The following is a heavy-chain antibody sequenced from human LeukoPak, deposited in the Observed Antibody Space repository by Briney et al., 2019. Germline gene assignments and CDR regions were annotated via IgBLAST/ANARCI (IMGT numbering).Heavy chain of an antibody. J-gene: IGHJ4*02. D-gene: IGHD6-13*01. Sequence: ASVTVSCKASGYTFTGYYIHWVRPAPGQGREWMGWINPNSGGTNYAQKFQGRGTMTRDTSISTAYMELSRLRSDDTAVYYCARFTTSIAAAGYDNWGQGTLVTVSS. CDR2: INPNSGGT. CDR1: GYTFTGYY. V-gene: IGHV1-2*02. CDR3: ARFTTSIAAAGYDN.